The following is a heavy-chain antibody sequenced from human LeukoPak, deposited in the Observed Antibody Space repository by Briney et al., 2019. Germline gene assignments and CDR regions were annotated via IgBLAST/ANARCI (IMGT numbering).Heavy chain of an antibody. CDR3: ARDLIGANAFDI. J-gene: IGHJ3*02. D-gene: IGHD3-16*01. V-gene: IGHV4-59*11. CDR2: VYYSGST. Sequence: SETLSLTCTVSGDSISSHYWSWIRQPPGKGLEWIGYVYYSGSTYYNPSLKSRVTISVDTSKNQFSLKLSSVTAADTAVYYCARDLIGANAFDIWGQGTMVTVSS. CDR1: GDSISSHY.